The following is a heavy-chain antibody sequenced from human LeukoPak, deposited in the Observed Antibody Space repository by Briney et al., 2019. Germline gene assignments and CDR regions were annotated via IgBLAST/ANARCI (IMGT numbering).Heavy chain of an antibody. CDR2: IIPIFGTA. CDR1: GGTFISYA. J-gene: IGHJ4*02. Sequence: SVKVSCKASGGTFISYAISWVRQAPGQGREWMGGIIPIFGTANYAQTFQGRVTITTDESTSTAYMELSSLRSEDTAVYYCASGGSERRFDYWGQGTLVTVSS. CDR3: ASGGSERRFDY. V-gene: IGHV1-69*05. D-gene: IGHD3-10*01.